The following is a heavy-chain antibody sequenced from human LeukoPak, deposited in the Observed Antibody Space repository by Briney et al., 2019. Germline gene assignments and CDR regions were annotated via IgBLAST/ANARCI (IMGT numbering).Heavy chain of an antibody. D-gene: IGHD3-3*01. CDR3: ARLTIFGVVGGDY. J-gene: IGHJ4*02. V-gene: IGHV3-48*03. Sequence: GGSLRLSCAASGFTFSSYAMSWVRQAPGKGLEWVSYISSSGSTIYYADSVKGRFTISRDNAKNSLYLQMNSLRAEDTAVYYCARLTIFGVVGGDYWGQGTLVTVSS. CDR2: ISSSGSTI. CDR1: GFTFSSYA.